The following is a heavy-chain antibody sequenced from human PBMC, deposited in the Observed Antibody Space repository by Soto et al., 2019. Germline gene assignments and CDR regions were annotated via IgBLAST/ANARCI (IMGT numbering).Heavy chain of an antibody. CDR1: GFTFSTYG. V-gene: IGHV3-30*18. J-gene: IGHJ6*02. CDR2: LSHDESNK. D-gene: IGHD2-2*01. Sequence: GGSLRLSCGASGFTFSTYGMHWVRQAPGKGLEWVAALSHDESNKFYADSVKGRFTISRDNSKNTLYLQMLSLGAEDTAVYYCVKEGRGSSTSCSRCYGLDVWGQGTTVTVSS. CDR3: VKEGRGSSTSCSRCYGLDV.